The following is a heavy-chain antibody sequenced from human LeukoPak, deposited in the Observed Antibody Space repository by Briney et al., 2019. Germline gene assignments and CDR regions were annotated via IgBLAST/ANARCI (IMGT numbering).Heavy chain of an antibody. CDR2: IYHSGST. J-gene: IGHJ5*02. D-gene: IGHD4-17*01. V-gene: IGHV4-38-2*02. CDR1: GYSISSGYY. Sequence: SETLSLTCTVSGYSISSGYYWGWIRQPPGKGLEWIGEIYHSGSTNYNPSLKSRVTISVDNFKNQFSLKLNSVTAADTAVYYCARGYGDYDNWFAPWGQGTLVTVSS. CDR3: ARGYGDYDNWFAP.